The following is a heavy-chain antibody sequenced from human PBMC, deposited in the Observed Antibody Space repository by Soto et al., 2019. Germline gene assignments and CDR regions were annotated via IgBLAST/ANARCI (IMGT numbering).Heavy chain of an antibody. CDR2: ISYDGSSK. CDR1: GFTFSNFG. CDR3: TKARDPWNLGGSDY. V-gene: IGHV3-30*18. Sequence: GGSLRLSCAASGFTFSNFGMHWVRQAPGKGLEWVAIISYDGSSKDYADSVKGRFTTSRDNPKNTLYLQMNSLITEDTAVYYCTKARDPWNLGGSDYWGVGTLVTVSS. D-gene: IGHD1-1*01. J-gene: IGHJ4*02.